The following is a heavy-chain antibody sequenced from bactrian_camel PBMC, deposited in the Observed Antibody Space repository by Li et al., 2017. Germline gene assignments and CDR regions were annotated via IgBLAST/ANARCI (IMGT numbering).Heavy chain of an antibody. Sequence: QVQLVESGGGSVQSGGSLSLSCVASGDTSRTHCMAWFRQVPGKEREGVAASDGAGTVSYADFVKGRFTISKDNAKKIVYLQMNSLKPEDTAVYYCVIDFFGGMSEKRESRWCGGNQAGWGQGTQVTVS. J-gene: IGHJ4*01. D-gene: IGHD2*01. CDR3: VIDFFGGMSEKRESRWCGGNQAG. V-gene: IGHV3S53*01. CDR2: SDGAGTV. CDR1: GDTSRTHC.